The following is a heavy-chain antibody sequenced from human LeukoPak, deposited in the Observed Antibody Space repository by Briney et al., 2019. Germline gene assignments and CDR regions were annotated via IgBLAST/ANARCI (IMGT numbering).Heavy chain of an antibody. D-gene: IGHD3-9*01. CDR2: ISSSSSYI. CDR1: GFTFSSYS. J-gene: IGHJ4*02. CDR3: AREYYDILTGYSLDDY. V-gene: IGHV3-21*01. Sequence: GGSLRLSCAASGFTFSSYSMNWVRQAPGKGLEWFSPISSSSSYIYYADSVKGRFTISRDNAKNSLYLQMNSLRAEDTAVYYCAREYYDILTGYSLDDYWGQGTLVTVSS.